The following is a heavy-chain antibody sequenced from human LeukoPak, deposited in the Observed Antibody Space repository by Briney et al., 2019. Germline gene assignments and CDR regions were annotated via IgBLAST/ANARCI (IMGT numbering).Heavy chain of an antibody. CDR1: GFTFSSYS. CDR3: ATEPDSSGYMDWFDP. Sequence: PGRSLRLSCAASGFTFSSYSMNWVRQAPGKGLEWVSSISSSSSYIYYADSVKGRFTISRDNAKNSLYLQMNSLRAEDTAVYYCATEPDSSGYMDWFDPWGQGTLVTVSS. D-gene: IGHD3-22*01. V-gene: IGHV3-21*01. J-gene: IGHJ5*02. CDR2: ISSSSSYI.